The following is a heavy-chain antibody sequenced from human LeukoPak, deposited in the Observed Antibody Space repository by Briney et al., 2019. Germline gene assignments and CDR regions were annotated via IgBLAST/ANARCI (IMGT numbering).Heavy chain of an antibody. Sequence: SETLSLTCTVSGGSITNYYWTWIRQPPGKGLEWIGYVHYSGSTNYNPSLKSRVTISVDTSKNQFSLKLSSVTAADTAVYYCARGYYGSSGYLYYFDSWGQGTLVTVSS. D-gene: IGHD3-22*01. CDR2: VHYSGST. CDR3: ARGYYGSSGYLYYFDS. V-gene: IGHV4-59*08. CDR1: GGSITNYY. J-gene: IGHJ4*02.